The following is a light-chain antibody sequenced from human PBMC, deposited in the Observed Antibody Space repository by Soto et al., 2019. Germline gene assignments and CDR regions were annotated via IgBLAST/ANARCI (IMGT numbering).Light chain of an antibody. CDR3: QQYDTSPRT. CDR2: GAS. Sequence: EIVLTQSPGTLSLYRGERATLSCRASQTVNSIYFAWYQRKPGQAPRLLIYGASNRATGIPDRFSGSGSGTYFTLTISRLEAEDFVVYYFQQYDTSPRTFGQGTKLEIK. J-gene: IGKJ1*01. V-gene: IGKV3-20*01. CDR1: QTVNSIY.